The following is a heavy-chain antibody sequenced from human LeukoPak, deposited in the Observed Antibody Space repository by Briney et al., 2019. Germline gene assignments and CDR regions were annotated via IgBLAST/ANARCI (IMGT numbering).Heavy chain of an antibody. V-gene: IGHV4-59*01. J-gene: IGHJ2*01. CDR1: GGSISSYY. CDR2: IYYSGST. Sequence: SETLSLTCTVSGGSISSYYWSWIRQPPGKGLEWIGYIYYSGSTNYNPSLKSRVTLSVDTSKNQFSLKLSSVTAADTAVYYCAREVEPISAMDKRDWYFDLWGRGTLVTVSS. D-gene: IGHD5-18*01. CDR3: AREVEPISAMDKRDWYFDL.